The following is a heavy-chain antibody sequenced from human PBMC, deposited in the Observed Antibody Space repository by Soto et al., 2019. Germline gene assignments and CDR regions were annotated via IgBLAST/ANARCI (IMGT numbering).Heavy chain of an antibody. CDR1: GFSLSTTGVG. V-gene: IGHV2-5*02. CDR2: IYWDDDK. CDR3: AHRPSYCSGGSCYSGFDF. J-gene: IGHJ4*02. Sequence: QLTLKESGPPLVKPTQTLTLTCTFSGFSLSTTGVGVGWISQPPGKALAWLALIYWDDDKRYSTSLKSKLPMTKATTQVQVVITLTHLNPVDTAAYYWAHRPSYCSGGSCYSGFDFWGQGTLVTVSS. D-gene: IGHD2-15*01.